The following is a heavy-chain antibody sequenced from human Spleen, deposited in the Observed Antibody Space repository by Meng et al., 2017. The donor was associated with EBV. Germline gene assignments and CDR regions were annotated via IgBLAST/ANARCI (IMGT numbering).Heavy chain of an antibody. J-gene: IGHJ4*02. CDR2: INPSGGST. V-gene: IGHV1-46*01. CDR3: AGAIMAAAGHDY. D-gene: IGHD6-13*01. Sequence: VQVVQSGADVNKPGAAVKISCKTTGYTFTNYFMHWVRQAPGQGLEWMGIINPSGGSTTYAQKFQGRITVTRDTSTTTVYMELSRLTSDDTAVYYCAGAIMAAAGHDYWGQGTLVTVSS. CDR1: GYTFTNYF.